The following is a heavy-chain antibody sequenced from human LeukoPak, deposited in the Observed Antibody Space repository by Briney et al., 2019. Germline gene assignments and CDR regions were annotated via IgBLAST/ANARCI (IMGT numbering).Heavy chain of an antibody. CDR1: GFTFSSDT. J-gene: IGHJ4*02. V-gene: IGHV3-23*01. D-gene: IGHD1-26*01. CDR2: INKSGGTT. Sequence: SGGSLRLSSATSGFTFSSDTMTWVRQAPGKGLESWAIINKSGGTTYYVDSVKGRLTVSRDNSKTTLFLQMDTLSAEATAVYYCTSQTYSGSRRFYSDHWGQGTLVTVSS. CDR3: TSQTYSGSRRFYSDH.